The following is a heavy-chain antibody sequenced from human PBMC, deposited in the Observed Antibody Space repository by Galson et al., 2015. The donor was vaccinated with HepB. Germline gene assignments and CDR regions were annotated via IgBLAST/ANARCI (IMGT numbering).Heavy chain of an antibody. CDR2: ISGSGGST. CDR3: AKGRRDVYDFWSGQGYYFDY. Sequence: SLRLSCAASGFTFSSYAMSWVRQAPGKGLEWVSAISGSGGSTYYADSVKGRFTISRDNSKNTLYLQMNSLRAEDTAVYYCAKGRRDVYDFWSGQGYYFDYWGQGTLVTVSS. D-gene: IGHD3-3*01. J-gene: IGHJ4*02. CDR1: GFTFSSYA. V-gene: IGHV3-23*01.